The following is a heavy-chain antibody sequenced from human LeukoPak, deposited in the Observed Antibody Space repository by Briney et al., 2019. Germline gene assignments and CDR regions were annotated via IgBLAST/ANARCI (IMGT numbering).Heavy chain of an antibody. J-gene: IGHJ4*02. D-gene: IGHD4-17*01. CDR3: ARDDYGDFGPDY. CDR1: GFILNNYW. V-gene: IGHV3-7*01. CDR2: IKEDGSEQ. Sequence: GGSLRLSCAASGFILNNYWMNWVRQAPGKGLEWVANIKEDGSEQYYVDSVKGRFTISRDNAKNSLYLQMNSLRAEDTAVYYCARDDYGDFGPDYWGQGTLVTVSS.